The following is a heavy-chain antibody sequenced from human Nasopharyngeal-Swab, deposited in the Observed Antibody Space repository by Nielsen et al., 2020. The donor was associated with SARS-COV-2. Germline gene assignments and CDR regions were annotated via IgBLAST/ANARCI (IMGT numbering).Heavy chain of an antibody. CDR3: ARDPLDHYVSSGYGAFDT. CDR1: GGTFSSYS. CDR2: IIPIFGTP. Sequence: SVKVSCKASGGTFSSYSISWVRQAPGQRLEWMGGIIPIFGTPNYAQKFQGGVTITTDKSTSTAYMELWRLRSEDTAVYYCARDPLDHYVSSGYGAFDTWGQGTRVTVSS. J-gene: IGHJ3*02. V-gene: IGHV1-69*05. D-gene: IGHD3-22*01.